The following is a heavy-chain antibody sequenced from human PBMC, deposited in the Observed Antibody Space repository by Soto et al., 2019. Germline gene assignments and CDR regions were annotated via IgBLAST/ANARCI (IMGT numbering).Heavy chain of an antibody. Sequence: QVQLVQSGAEVKKPGASVKVSCKASGYTFTSYGISWVRQAPGQGLEWMGRISVYSGNTNYAQKRQGRVTITTDTSTSTAYMALSSMKPADTAVYYRARVVGPRGHRFDPRGQRPVVTVSS. J-gene: IGHJ5*02. V-gene: IGHV1-18*01. CDR2: ISVYSGNT. CDR1: GYTFTSYG. D-gene: IGHD1-26*01. CDR3: ARVVGPRGHRFDP.